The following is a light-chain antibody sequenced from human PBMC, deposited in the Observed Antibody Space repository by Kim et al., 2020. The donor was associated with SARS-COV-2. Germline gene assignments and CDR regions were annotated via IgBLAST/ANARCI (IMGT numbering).Light chain of an antibody. Sequence: EIVMTQSPATLSVSPGERATLSCRASQSVSSNLDWYQQKPGQAPRLLIYGASTRATGIPARFSGSGSGTEFTLTISSLQSEDFAVYYCQHYNNWLTFGGGTKVDIK. CDR2: GAS. CDR3: QHYNNWLT. CDR1: QSVSSN. J-gene: IGKJ4*01. V-gene: IGKV3-15*01.